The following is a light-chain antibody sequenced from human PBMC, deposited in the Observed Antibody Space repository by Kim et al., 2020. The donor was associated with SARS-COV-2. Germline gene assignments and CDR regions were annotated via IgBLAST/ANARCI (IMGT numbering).Light chain of an antibody. CDR2: GNN. Sequence: QSVLTQPPSVSGAPGQRVTISCTGSSSNIGAGYDVHWYQQLPGTAPKLLIYGNNNRPSGVPDRFSGSKSGTSASLAITGLQAEDEADYYCQSYDSSLSGSCVFGTGTKVTVL. CDR1: SSNIGAGYD. J-gene: IGLJ1*01. CDR3: QSYDSSLSGSCV. V-gene: IGLV1-40*01.